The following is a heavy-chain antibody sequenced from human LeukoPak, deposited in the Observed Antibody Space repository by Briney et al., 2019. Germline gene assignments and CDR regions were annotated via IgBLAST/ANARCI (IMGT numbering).Heavy chain of an antibody. CDR3: AKNGGPHGMDV. D-gene: IGHD3-16*01. CDR2: IKHDGSET. CDR1: GFTFSSIW. J-gene: IGHJ6*02. V-gene: IGHV3-7*02. Sequence: PGGSLRLSCATSGFTFSSIWMSWVRQAPGKGLEWVANIKHDGSETNYVDSVKGRFTISRGNAKNSLHLQMSSLRVEDTAVYYCAKNGGPHGMDVWGQGTTVTVSS.